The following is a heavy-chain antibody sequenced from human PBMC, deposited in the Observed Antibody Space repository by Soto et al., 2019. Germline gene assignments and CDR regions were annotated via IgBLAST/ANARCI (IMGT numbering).Heavy chain of an antibody. D-gene: IGHD6-19*01. CDR3: ATSVAATAGAFDI. Sequence: QVQLVQSGAEVKKPGASVKVSCKASGYTFTSYYMHWVRQAPGQGLEWMGIINPSGGSTSYAQKFQGRVTMTRDTSTSTGYMEVSSLRSEDTAVYYCATSVAATAGAFDIWGQGTMVTVSS. J-gene: IGHJ3*02. CDR1: GYTFTSYY. V-gene: IGHV1-46*03. CDR2: INPSGGST.